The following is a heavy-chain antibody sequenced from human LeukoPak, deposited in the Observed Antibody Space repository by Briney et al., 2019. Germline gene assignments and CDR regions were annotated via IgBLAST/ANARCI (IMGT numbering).Heavy chain of an antibody. CDR2: IYLGDSDT. CDR1: GYNFTNYW. Sequence: GGSLKISCKGSGYNFTNYWIHWVRQMPGKGLEWMGIIYLGDSDTGYSPSFQGQVTLSVDKSISTAYLQWSSLKASDTAIFYCARQDASGSFDYWGQGTLVTVSS. CDR3: ARQDASGSFDY. J-gene: IGHJ4*02. V-gene: IGHV5-51*01. D-gene: IGHD3-10*01.